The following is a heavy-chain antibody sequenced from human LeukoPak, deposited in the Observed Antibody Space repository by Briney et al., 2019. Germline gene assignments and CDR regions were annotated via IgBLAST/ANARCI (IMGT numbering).Heavy chain of an antibody. CDR2: IIPISGTT. CDR3: ARKLRLGGNWFDP. J-gene: IGHJ5*02. Sequence: SVKVSCKTSGGTFTSYAITWVRQAPGQGLEWMGKIIPISGTTNYAQKFQGRVTFTADESTSTSYMELSSLRSEDTALYYCARKLRLGGNWFDPWGQGTLVTVSS. V-gene: IGHV1-69*15. D-gene: IGHD1-26*01. CDR1: GGTFTSYA.